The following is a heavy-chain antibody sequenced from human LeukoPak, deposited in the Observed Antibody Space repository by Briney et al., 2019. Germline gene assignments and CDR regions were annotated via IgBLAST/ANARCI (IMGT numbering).Heavy chain of an antibody. V-gene: IGHV1-24*01. Sequence: ASVKVSCKVSGYTLTELSMHWVRQAPGKGLEWMGGFDPEDGEAIYTQKCQGRVTMTEDTSTDTAYMELSSLRSDDTAVYYCAADEGFLLSNWGQGTLVTVSS. J-gene: IGHJ4*02. D-gene: IGHD2-15*01. CDR3: AADEGFLLSN. CDR1: GYTLTELS. CDR2: FDPEDGEA.